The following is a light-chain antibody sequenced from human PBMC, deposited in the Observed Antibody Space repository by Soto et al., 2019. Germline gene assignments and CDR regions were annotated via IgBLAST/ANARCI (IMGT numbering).Light chain of an antibody. CDR2: DAS. J-gene: IGKJ4*01. V-gene: IGKV1-33*01. CDR1: QDISNF. Sequence: DIQMTQSPSSLSASVGDRLTITCQASQDISNFLNWYQHKPGKAPKLLIYDASNLETGVPSRFSGSGSGTHFTFTISSLQSEDIATYYCHQYDNLPPIFGGGTKVEIK. CDR3: HQYDNLPPI.